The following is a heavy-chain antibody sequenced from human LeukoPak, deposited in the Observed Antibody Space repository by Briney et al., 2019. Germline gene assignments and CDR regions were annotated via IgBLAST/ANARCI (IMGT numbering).Heavy chain of an antibody. CDR2: IYTSGCT. CDR3: ARTVLTGYFAIDY. V-gene: IGHV4-4*07. J-gene: IGHJ4*02. CDR1: GGSISVYY. Sequence: PSETLSLTCTVSGGSISVYYWSWIRQPAGKGLEWIGRIYTSGCTNYNPSLKSRVTMSLDTSKNQFSLKLSSVTAADTAVYYCARTVLTGYFAIDYWGQGTLVTVSS. D-gene: IGHD3-9*01.